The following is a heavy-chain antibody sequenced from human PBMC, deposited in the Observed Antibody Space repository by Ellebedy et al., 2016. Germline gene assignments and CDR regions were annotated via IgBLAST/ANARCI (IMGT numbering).Heavy chain of an antibody. Sequence: SETLSLTXIASGGSISSYYWSWIRQPPGKGLEWIGYIYYSGSTNYNPSLKSRVTISVDTSKNQFSLKLSSVTAADTAVYYCARDSSGYVDAFDIWGQGTMVTVSS. D-gene: IGHD3-22*01. CDR3: ARDSSGYVDAFDI. CDR2: IYYSGST. J-gene: IGHJ3*02. V-gene: IGHV4-59*13. CDR1: GGSISSYY.